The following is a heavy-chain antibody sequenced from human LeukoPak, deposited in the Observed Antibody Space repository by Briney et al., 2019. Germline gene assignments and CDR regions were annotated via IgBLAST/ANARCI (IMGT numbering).Heavy chain of an antibody. CDR1: GYSISSGYY. CDR3: ERGPIGVVIHGY. Sequence: SETLSLTCAVSGYSISSGYYWGWIRQPPGKGLEWIGSIYHSGSTYYNPSLKSRVTISVDTSKNQFSLKLSSVTDADTAVYYCERGPIGVVIHGYWGQGNLVTVSS. V-gene: IGHV4-38-2*01. CDR2: IYHSGST. J-gene: IGHJ4*02. D-gene: IGHD3-3*01.